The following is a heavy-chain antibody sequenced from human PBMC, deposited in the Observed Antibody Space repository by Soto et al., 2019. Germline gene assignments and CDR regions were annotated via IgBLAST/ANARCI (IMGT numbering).Heavy chain of an antibody. J-gene: IGHJ4*02. CDR1: GFTFSSYA. D-gene: IGHD6-13*01. V-gene: IGHV3-23*01. CDR3: AKSGYSSSWYLRGYFDY. CDR2: VSGSGGST. Sequence: PGGSLRLSCAASGFTFSSYAMSWVRQAPGQGLEWFSAVSGSGGSTYYAVSVKGRFTISRDNSKNTLYLQMNSLRAEDTAVYYCAKSGYSSSWYLRGYFDYWGQGT.